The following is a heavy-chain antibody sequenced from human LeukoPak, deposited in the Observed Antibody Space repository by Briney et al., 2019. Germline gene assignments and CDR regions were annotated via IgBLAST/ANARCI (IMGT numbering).Heavy chain of an antibody. D-gene: IGHD6-13*01. CDR3: ARDMTIAAAGLFDY. CDR1: GFTFSSYS. CDR2: ISSSSSYI. J-gene: IGHJ4*02. Sequence: GGSLRLSCAASGFTFSSYSTNWVRQAPGKGLEWVSSISSSSSYIYYADSVKGRFTISRDNAKNSLYLQMNSLRAEDTAVYYCARDMTIAAAGLFDYWGQGTLVTVSS. V-gene: IGHV3-21*01.